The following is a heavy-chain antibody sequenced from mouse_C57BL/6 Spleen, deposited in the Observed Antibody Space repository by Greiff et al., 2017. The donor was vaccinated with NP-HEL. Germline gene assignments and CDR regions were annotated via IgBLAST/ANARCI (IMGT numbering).Heavy chain of an antibody. J-gene: IGHJ4*01. CDR1: GYAFSSSW. D-gene: IGHD1-1*01. V-gene: IGHV1-82*01. CDR2: IYPGDGDT. Sequence: VKLQESGPELVKPGASVKISCKASGYAFSSSWMNWVKQRPGKGLEWIGRIYPGDGDTNYNGKFKGKATLTVDNSSSTAYMQLSSLTSEDTAVVFCARHYGSSYAMDYWGQGTSVTVSS. CDR3: ARHYGSSYAMDY.